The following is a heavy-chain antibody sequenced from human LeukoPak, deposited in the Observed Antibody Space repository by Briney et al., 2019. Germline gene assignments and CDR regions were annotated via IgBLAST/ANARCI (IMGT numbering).Heavy chain of an antibody. J-gene: IGHJ6*03. Sequence: KPGGSLRLSCAASGFTFSSYSMNWVRQAPGKGLEWVSSISSSSSYIYYADSVKGRFTISRDNAKNSLYLQMNSLRAEDTAVYYCARVGGSGGDWLPLYYYMDVWGKGTTVTVSS. CDR3: ARVGGSGGDWLPLYYYMDV. D-gene: IGHD2-21*02. V-gene: IGHV3-21*01. CDR2: ISSSSSYI. CDR1: GFTFSSYS.